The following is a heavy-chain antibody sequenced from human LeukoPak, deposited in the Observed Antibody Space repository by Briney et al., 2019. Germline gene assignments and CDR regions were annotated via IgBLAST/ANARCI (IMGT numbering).Heavy chain of an antibody. J-gene: IGHJ4*02. CDR2: IYHSGST. V-gene: IGHV4-30-2*01. CDR3: PRRRASMVTRFDY. CDR1: GGSISSGGYS. Sequence: SETLSLTCAVSGGSISSGGYSWSWIRQPPGKGLEWIGYIYHSGSTYYNPSLKSRVTISVDRSKNQFSLKLSSVTAADTAVYYCPRRRASMVTRFDYWGQGTLVTVSS. D-gene: IGHD5-18*01.